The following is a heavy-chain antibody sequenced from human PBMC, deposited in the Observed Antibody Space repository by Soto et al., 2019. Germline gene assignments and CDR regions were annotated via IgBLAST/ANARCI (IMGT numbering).Heavy chain of an antibody. D-gene: IGHD3-10*01. CDR2: IYPGDSDA. CDR1: GYTFSKYW. CDR3: ARQGGEYNTMSDY. J-gene: IGHJ4*02. V-gene: IGHV5-51*01. Sequence: GESLKISCNGSGYTFSKYWIGWVRQTPGKGLEWMGMIYPGDSDARYSPPFEGQVTFSVDKSINTAYLQWNSLKASDTAMYYCARQGGEYNTMSDYWGQGTLVTVSS.